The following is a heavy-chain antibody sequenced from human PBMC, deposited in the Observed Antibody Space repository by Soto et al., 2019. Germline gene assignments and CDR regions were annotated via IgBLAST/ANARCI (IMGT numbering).Heavy chain of an antibody. D-gene: IGHD6-19*01. CDR3: ARHLPKEWLVRDYYYGMDV. V-gene: IGHV4-59*08. CDR1: GGSISSYY. Sequence: SETLSLTCTVSGGSISSYYWSWIRQPPGKGLEWIGYIYYSGSTNYNPSLKSRVTISVDTSKNQFSLKLSSVTAADTAVYYCARHLPKEWLVRDYYYGMDVWGQGTTVTVSS. J-gene: IGHJ6*02. CDR2: IYYSGST.